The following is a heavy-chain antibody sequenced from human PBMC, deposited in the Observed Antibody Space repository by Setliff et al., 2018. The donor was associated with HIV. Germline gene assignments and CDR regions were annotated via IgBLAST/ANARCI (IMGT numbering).Heavy chain of an antibody. J-gene: IGHJ4*02. CDR1: GGSISSGGYS. Sequence: SETLSLTCAVSGGSISSGGYSWTWIRQPPGKGLEWIAYIFHSGRIYYNPTLKSRATMSVDTSKNQFSLKLSSVTAADTAVYYCARGIDNFWSGYVRWGQGTLVTVSS. D-gene: IGHD3-3*01. CDR2: IFHSGRI. V-gene: IGHV4-30-2*01. CDR3: ARGIDNFWSGYVR.